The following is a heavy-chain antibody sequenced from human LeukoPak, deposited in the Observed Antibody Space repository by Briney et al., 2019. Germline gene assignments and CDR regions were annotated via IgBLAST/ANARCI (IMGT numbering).Heavy chain of an antibody. CDR2: IYSSGTT. D-gene: IGHD4-11*01. CDR1: GGSITSGSFF. V-gene: IGHV4-61*02. CDR3: ASERLDLNVRFDP. J-gene: IGHJ5*02. Sequence: TLSLTCDVSGGSITSGSFFGSWLRQPAGKTLEWVGRIYSSGTTTYNPSLKSRVTILMDTAKDQFSLRLSSVTAADTAVYFCASERLDLNVRFDPWGQGALVTVYS.